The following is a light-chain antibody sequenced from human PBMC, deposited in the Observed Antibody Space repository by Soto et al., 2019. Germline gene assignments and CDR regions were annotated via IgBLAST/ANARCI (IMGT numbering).Light chain of an antibody. CDR3: QQSYSTPYT. CDR1: QSITTY. Sequence: DIQMTQSPSSLSASVGDRVTITCRASQSITTYLHWYQKKPGKAPKLLIYAASSLQSGVPSRFSGSGSGTDFTLTISSLQPEDFATYYCQQSYSTPYTFGQWTELEIK. J-gene: IGKJ2*01. V-gene: IGKV1-39*01. CDR2: AAS.